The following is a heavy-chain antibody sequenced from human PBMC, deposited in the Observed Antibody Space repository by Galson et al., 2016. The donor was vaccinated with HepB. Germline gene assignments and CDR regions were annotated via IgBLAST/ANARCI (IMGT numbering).Heavy chain of an antibody. Sequence: SLRLSCAASGFTFSSYGMHWVRQAPGKGLEWVAFISYDGSNKKYADSVKGRFTISRDNSKKTLYLQMNSLRVEDTAVYYCAKDGRIYCSSASCHDHFHYWGQGTLVTVSP. D-gene: IGHD2-2*01. CDR3: AKDGRIYCSSASCHDHFHY. CDR1: GFTFSSYG. CDR2: ISYDGSNK. V-gene: IGHV3-30*18. J-gene: IGHJ4*02.